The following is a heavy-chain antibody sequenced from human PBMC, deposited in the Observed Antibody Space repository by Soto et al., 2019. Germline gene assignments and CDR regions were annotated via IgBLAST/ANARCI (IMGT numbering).Heavy chain of an antibody. D-gene: IGHD4-17*01. CDR1: GGSISSSSYY. Sequence: SETLSLTCTVSGGSISSSSYYWGWIRQPPGKGLEWIGSIYYSGSTYYNPSLKSRVTISVDTFKNQFSLKLSSVTAADTAVYYCARHVTTVVTRKGWFDPWGQGTLVTVSS. CDR2: IYYSGST. J-gene: IGHJ5*02. CDR3: ARHVTTVVTRKGWFDP. V-gene: IGHV4-39*01.